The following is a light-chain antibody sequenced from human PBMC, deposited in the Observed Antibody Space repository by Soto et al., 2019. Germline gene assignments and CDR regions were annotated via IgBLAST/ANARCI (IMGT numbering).Light chain of an antibody. CDR1: SSDVGGYNY. J-gene: IGLJ1*01. Sequence: QSALTQPASVSGSPGQSITISCTGTSSDVGGYNYVSWYQQHPGKDPKLMIYEVSNRPSGVSNRFSGSKSGNTASLTISGLQVEDEADYYCSSKTSSSTPYVFGTGTKVTVL. CDR2: EVS. CDR3: SSKTSSSTPYV. V-gene: IGLV2-14*01.